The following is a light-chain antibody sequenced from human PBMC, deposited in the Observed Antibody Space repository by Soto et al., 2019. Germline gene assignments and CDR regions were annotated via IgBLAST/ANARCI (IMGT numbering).Light chain of an antibody. CDR1: QSVSSN. CDR3: QQYNDWPPIP. Sequence: ERVMTQSPSTLSVSQGERATLSCRASQSVSSNLAWYQQKPGQAPRLLIYGASTRATGIPARFSGSGSGTEFTLTISSLQSEDFALYYCQQYNDWPPIPFGQGTKVDIK. CDR2: GAS. J-gene: IGKJ1*01. V-gene: IGKV3-15*01.